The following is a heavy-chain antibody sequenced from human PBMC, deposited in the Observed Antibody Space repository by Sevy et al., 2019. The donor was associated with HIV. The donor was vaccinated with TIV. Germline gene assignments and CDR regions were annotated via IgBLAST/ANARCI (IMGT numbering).Heavy chain of an antibody. Sequence: ASVKVSCKASGGTFSSYAISWVRQAPGQGLEWMGGIIPIFGTANYAQKFQGRVTITADESTSTAYMELSSLRSEDTAVYYCARVPNVLRFLEWRGVWFDPWGQGTLVTVSS. D-gene: IGHD3-3*01. V-gene: IGHV1-69*13. J-gene: IGHJ5*02. CDR1: GGTFSSYA. CDR2: IIPIFGTA. CDR3: ARVPNVLRFLEWRGVWFDP.